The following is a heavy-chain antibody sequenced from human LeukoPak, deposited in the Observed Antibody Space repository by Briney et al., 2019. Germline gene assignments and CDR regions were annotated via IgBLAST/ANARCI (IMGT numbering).Heavy chain of an antibody. Sequence: GESLKIFCKGSGYSFTSYWISWVRQMPGKGLEWMGRIDPSDSYTNYSPSFQGHVTISADKSISTAYLQWSSLKASDTAMYYCARHGDMVRGAIDYWGQGTLVTVSS. CDR2: IDPSDSYT. V-gene: IGHV5-10-1*01. CDR1: GYSFTSYW. J-gene: IGHJ4*02. CDR3: ARHGDMVRGAIDY. D-gene: IGHD3-10*01.